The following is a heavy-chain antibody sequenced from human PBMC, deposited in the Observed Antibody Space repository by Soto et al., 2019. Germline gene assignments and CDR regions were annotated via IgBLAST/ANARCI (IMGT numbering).Heavy chain of an antibody. CDR1: GFTFGSYS. Sequence: EVQLVESGGGLVQPGGSLRLSCAASGFTFGSYSMNWVRQAPGKGLEWVSYISSSSSTIYYADSVKGRFTISRDNAKNSLYLQMNSLRAEDTAVYYCARQDLVRFGGFLFDYWGQGTLVTVSS. V-gene: IGHV3-48*01. D-gene: IGHD3-10*01. CDR2: ISSSSSTI. CDR3: ARQDLVRFGGFLFDY. J-gene: IGHJ4*02.